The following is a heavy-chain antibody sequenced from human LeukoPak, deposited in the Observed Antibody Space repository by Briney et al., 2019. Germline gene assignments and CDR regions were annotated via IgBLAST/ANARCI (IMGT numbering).Heavy chain of an antibody. CDR1: GGSFSGYY. J-gene: IGHJ5*02. CDR3: ARRVRRYSSPNWFDP. Sequence: SETLSLTCAVYGGSFSGYYWSWIRQPPGKGLEWIGEINHSGSTNYNPSLKSRVTISVDTSKNQFSLKLSSVTAADTAVYYCARRVRRYSSPNWFDPWGQGTLVTVSS. V-gene: IGHV4-34*01. CDR2: INHSGST. D-gene: IGHD6-13*01.